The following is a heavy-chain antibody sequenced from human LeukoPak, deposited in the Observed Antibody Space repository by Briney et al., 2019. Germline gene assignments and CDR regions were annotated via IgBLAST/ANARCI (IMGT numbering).Heavy chain of an antibody. CDR2: IYYSGTT. J-gene: IGHJ4*02. CDR3: ARLVYDSRGYYFDY. D-gene: IGHD3-22*01. V-gene: IGHV4-30-4*01. CDR1: GGSISSGDYY. Sequence: SETLSLTCTVSGGSISSGDYYWSWIRQPPGKGLEWIGYIYYSGTTYYNPSLKSRVTISVDTSKNQFSLKLTSVTAADTAVYHCARLVYDSRGYYFDYWGQGTLVTVSS.